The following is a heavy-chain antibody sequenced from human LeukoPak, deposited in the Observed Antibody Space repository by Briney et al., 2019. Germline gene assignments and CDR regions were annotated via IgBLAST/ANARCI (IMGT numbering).Heavy chain of an antibody. Sequence: SETLSPTCTVSGDSVSTNLNYWGWIRQPPGKGLEWIGNLFHSGTTYYNPSLKSRVAVSVDTSKNQFSLKLNSVTAADTAVYYCARQGYGRPSFFDNWGEGGPATVSS. CDR3: ARQGYGRPSFFDN. CDR2: LFHSGTT. CDR1: GDSVSTNLNY. D-gene: IGHD3-16*01. V-gene: IGHV4-39*01. J-gene: IGHJ4*02.